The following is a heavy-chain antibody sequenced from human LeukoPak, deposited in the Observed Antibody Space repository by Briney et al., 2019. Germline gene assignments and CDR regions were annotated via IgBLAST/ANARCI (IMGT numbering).Heavy chain of an antibody. Sequence: GGSLRLSCAASGFTFSSYSMNWVRQAPGKGLEWVAFIHYDGNKKYYADSVKGRFTVSRDNSKTTVYLQMNDLRGEDTAVYYCTKAKGQSWLFSHYWGRGTLVTVSS. CDR3: TKAKGQSWLFSHY. D-gene: IGHD3-22*01. CDR1: GFTFSSYS. CDR2: IHYDGNKK. J-gene: IGHJ4*02. V-gene: IGHV3-30*02.